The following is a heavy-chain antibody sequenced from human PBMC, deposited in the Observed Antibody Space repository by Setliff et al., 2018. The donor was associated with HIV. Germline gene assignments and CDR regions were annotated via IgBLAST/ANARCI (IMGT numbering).Heavy chain of an antibody. Sequence: GGSLRLSCAASGSTLSSFWMSWVRQAPGKGLEWVANIKQDGSEKYYVDSVKGRFTISRDNSKNSLYLQMNSLRTEDTALYYCAKEPVRGYNPDYWGQGTLVTVSS. CDR2: IKQDGSEK. J-gene: IGHJ4*02. CDR1: GSTLSSFW. CDR3: AKEPVRGYNPDY. V-gene: IGHV3-7*03. D-gene: IGHD5-12*01.